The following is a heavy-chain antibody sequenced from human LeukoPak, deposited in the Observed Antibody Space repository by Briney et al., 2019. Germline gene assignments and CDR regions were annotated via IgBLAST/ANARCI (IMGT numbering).Heavy chain of an antibody. CDR3: ARVGRGADCTGGVCPRIDYYYYYYMDV. Sequence: ASVKVSSKASGYTFTSYDINWVRQATGQGLEWMGWMNPNSGNTGYAQKFQGRVTMTRNTSISTAYMELSSLRSEDTAVYYCARVGRGADCTGGVCPRIDYYYYYYMDVWGKGTTVTVSS. CDR2: MNPNSGNT. D-gene: IGHD2-8*02. V-gene: IGHV1-8*01. J-gene: IGHJ6*03. CDR1: GYTFTSYD.